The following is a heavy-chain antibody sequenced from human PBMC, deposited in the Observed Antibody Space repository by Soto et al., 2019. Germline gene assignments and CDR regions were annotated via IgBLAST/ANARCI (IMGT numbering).Heavy chain of an antibody. CDR2: IPQEGSDG. CDR1: GFTLSMYS. J-gene: IGHJ6*02. CDR3: ARDQLILPAHDFFYGSDV. D-gene: IGHD2-21*02. Sequence: GESLKLSCEVSGFTLSMYSMTWVRQAPGKGLEWVAKIPQEGSDGHYVDSVKGRFTISRDNAKNSVYLQMNSLRAEDTAVYYCARDQLILPAHDFFYGSDVWGQGAEVTVSS. V-gene: IGHV3-7*03.